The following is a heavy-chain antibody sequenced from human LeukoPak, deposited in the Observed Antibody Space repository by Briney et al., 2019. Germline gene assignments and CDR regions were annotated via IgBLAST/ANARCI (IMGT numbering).Heavy chain of an antibody. CDR1: GFTFSSYG. V-gene: IGHV3-30*02. Sequence: SGGSLRLSCAASGFTFSSYGMHWVRQAPGKGLEWVAFIRYDGSNKYYADSVKGRFTISRDNSKNTLYLQMNSLRAEDTAVYYCAKVGAVAGNTDAFDIWGQGTMVTVSS. CDR3: AKVGAVAGNTDAFDI. D-gene: IGHD6-19*01. CDR2: IRYDGSNK. J-gene: IGHJ3*02.